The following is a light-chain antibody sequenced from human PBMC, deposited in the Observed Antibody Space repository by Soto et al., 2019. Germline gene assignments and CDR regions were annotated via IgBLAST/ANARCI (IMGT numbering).Light chain of an antibody. J-gene: IGLJ1*01. CDR2: EDN. Sequence: QSALTQPASVSGSPGQSITISCTGTSSDVGNYNLVSWYQQHPGKAPKLIIYEDNKRPSGVSTRFSGSKSGNTASLTISGLQAEDEADYYCCSYASTTTYVFGTGTKLTVL. CDR3: CSYASTTTYV. CDR1: SSDVGNYNL. V-gene: IGLV2-23*01.